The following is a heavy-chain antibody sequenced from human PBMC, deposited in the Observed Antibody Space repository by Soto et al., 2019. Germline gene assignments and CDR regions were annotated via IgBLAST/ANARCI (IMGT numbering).Heavy chain of an antibody. CDR2: IKSDGSST. Sequence: PGGSLRLSCAASGFTFSSYWMHWVRQAPGKGLVWVSRIKSDGSSTSYADSVKGRFTISRDNAKNTLYLQMNSLRAEDTAVYYCAKDGEYYYDSSGYSNYFDYWGQGTLVTVSS. CDR1: GFTFSSYW. D-gene: IGHD3-22*01. V-gene: IGHV3-74*01. J-gene: IGHJ4*02. CDR3: AKDGEYYYDSSGYSNYFDY.